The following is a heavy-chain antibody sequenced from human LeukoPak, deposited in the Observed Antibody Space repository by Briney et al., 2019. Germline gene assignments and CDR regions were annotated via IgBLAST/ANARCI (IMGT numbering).Heavy chain of an antibody. D-gene: IGHD4-17*01. Sequence: SETLSLTCTVSGGSVSSGSYYWSWIRQPPGKGLEWIGYIYYSGSTNYNPSLKSRVTISVDTSKNQFSLKLSSVTAADTAVYYCARFTPGDYVFDYWGQGTLVTVSS. V-gene: IGHV4-61*01. CDR3: ARFTPGDYVFDY. CDR2: IYYSGST. CDR1: GGSVSSGSYY. J-gene: IGHJ4*02.